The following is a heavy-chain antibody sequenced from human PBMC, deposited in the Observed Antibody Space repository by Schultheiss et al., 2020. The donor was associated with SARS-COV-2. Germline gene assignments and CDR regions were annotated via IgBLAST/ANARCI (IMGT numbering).Heavy chain of an antibody. J-gene: IGHJ5*02. Sequence: ASVKVSCKASGYTFTGYYMHWVRQAPGQGLEWMGWISAYNGNTNYAQKLQGRVTMTTDTSTSTAYMELRSLRSEDTAIYYCARDLSSTGAKGWFDPWGQGTLVTVSS. CDR3: ARDLSSTGAKGWFDP. D-gene: IGHD2-2*01. V-gene: IGHV1-18*04. CDR2: ISAYNGNT. CDR1: GYTFTGYY.